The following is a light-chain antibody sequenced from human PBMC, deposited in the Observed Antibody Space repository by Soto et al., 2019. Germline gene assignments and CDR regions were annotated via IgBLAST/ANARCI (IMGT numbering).Light chain of an antibody. CDR3: QQYYSYFST. CDR2: KAS. J-gene: IGKJ2*01. Sequence: DIQMTQSPSTLSASVGDRATLICRASQSIGYWLAWYQQKPGKAPKVLVHKASSLASGVPSRFSGSGSGSQFTLTSSNLQPDDVATYYGQQYYSYFSTFGHGTKLEI. V-gene: IGKV1-5*03. CDR1: QSIGYW.